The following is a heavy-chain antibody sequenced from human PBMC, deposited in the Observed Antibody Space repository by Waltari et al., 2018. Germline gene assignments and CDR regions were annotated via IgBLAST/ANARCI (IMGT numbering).Heavy chain of an antibody. D-gene: IGHD2-15*01. J-gene: IGHJ6*02. Sequence: QVQLQQWGAGLLQSSETLSLTCAVYGGSFSGYYWGWVRQPPGKGLEWIGEINHAGYTNHKPSLRSRVTMSADTSKSQFSLKLNSVTAADTAVDYCVRLEDCTGPGGHCYSGDPFALDVWGQGTTVTVSS. CDR3: VRLEDCTGPGGHCYSGDPFALDV. CDR1: GGSFSGYY. V-gene: IGHV4-34*02. CDR2: INHAGYT.